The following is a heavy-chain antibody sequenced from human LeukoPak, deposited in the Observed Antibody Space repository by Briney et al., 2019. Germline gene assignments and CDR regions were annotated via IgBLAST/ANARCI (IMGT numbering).Heavy chain of an antibody. CDR1: GGSISSSGYY. CDR3: ARHEYSGSYYGSSWFDP. V-gene: IGHV4-39*01. J-gene: IGHJ5*02. Sequence: PSETLSLTCTVSGGSISSSGYYWGWIRQPPGKGLEWIASIYYSGSTYYNPSLKSRITISVDTSKNQLSLKLSSLTVADTAVYYCARHEYSGSYYGSSWFDPWGRGTLVTVSS. D-gene: IGHD1-26*01. CDR2: IYYSGST.